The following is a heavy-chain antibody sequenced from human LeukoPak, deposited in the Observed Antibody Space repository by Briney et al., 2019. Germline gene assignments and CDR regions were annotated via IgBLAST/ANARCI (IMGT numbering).Heavy chain of an antibody. CDR2: ISSSSSYI. D-gene: IGHD4-23*01. CDR3: ARDPYYGGNSTAFDI. Sequence: TGGSLRLSCAASGFTFSSYGMNWVRQAPGKGLEWVSSISSSSSYIYYADSVKGRFTISRDNAKNSLYLQMNSLRAEDTAVYYCARDPYYGGNSTAFDIWGQGTMVTVSS. CDR1: GFTFSSYG. V-gene: IGHV3-21*01. J-gene: IGHJ3*02.